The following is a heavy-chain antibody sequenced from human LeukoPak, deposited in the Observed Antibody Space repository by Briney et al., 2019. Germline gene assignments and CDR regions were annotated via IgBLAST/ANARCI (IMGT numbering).Heavy chain of an antibody. CDR1: GFTFSNYW. Sequence: GGSLALSCAASGFTFSNYWMSWVRQTPEKGLEWVANIKEDGSVKYYVDSVKGRFTISRDNAKNSLYLHMNSLRDEDTAVYYCARDVYLWGFGELQLDYWGQGTLVTVSS. D-gene: IGHD3-10*01. CDR2: IKEDGSVK. J-gene: IGHJ4*02. CDR3: ARDVYLWGFGELQLDY. V-gene: IGHV3-7*01.